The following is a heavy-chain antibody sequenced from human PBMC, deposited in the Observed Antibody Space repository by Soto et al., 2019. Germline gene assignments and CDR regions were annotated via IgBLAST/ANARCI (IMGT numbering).Heavy chain of an antibody. D-gene: IGHD3-10*01. CDR3: ARGGGFYGSGTYYTHYFDY. Sequence: QVQLVQSGAEVREPGSSVKVSCKASGGTFSSYAISWVRQAPGQGLEWMGGITPILGTATYAQKFQGRVTITADDSTTTAYMELSSLTSEDTAVYYCARGGGFYGSGTYYTHYFDYWGQGTLVTVSS. V-gene: IGHV1-69*01. J-gene: IGHJ4*02. CDR1: GGTFSSYA. CDR2: ITPILGTA.